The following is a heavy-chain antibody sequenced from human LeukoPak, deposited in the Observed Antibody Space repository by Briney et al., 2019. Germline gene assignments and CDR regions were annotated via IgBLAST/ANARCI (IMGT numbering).Heavy chain of an antibody. CDR1: GFTFSSYW. D-gene: IGHD3-22*01. V-gene: IGHV3-53*04. CDR3: ARGADSSGYYSIFYFDY. CDR2: IYSGGST. J-gene: IGHJ4*02. Sequence: GGSLRLSCAASGFTFSSYWMSWVRQAPGKGLEWVSVIYSGGSTYYADSVKGRFTISRHNSKNTLYLQMNSLRAEDTAVYYCARGADSSGYYSIFYFDYWGQGTLVTVSS.